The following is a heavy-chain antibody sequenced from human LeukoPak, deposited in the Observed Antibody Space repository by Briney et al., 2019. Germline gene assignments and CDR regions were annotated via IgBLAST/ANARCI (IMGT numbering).Heavy chain of an antibody. J-gene: IGHJ6*04. CDR3: ARDGPPDILTGTYYGMDV. CDR1: GGSISSYY. CDR2: IYYSGST. V-gene: IGHV4-59*01. Sequence: SETLSLTCTVSGGSISSYYWSWIRQPPGKGLEGIGYIYYSGSTNYNPSLKSRVTISVDTSKNQFSLKLSSVTAADTAVYYCARDGPPDILTGTYYGMDVWGKGTTVTVSS. D-gene: IGHD3-9*01.